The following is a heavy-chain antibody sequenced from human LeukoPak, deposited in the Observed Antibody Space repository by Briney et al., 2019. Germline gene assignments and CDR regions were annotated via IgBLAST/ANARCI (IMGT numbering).Heavy chain of an antibody. CDR2: ISGSGDST. CDR1: GFTFSSYG. D-gene: IGHD6-19*01. CDR3: AREEAVAGDPWYYYMDV. J-gene: IGHJ6*03. Sequence: GGSLRLSCAASGFTFSSYGMSWVRQAPGKGLEWVSAISGSGDSTYYADSVKGRFTISRDNAKNSLYLQMNSLRAEDTAVYYCAREEAVAGDPWYYYMDVWGKGTTVTVSS. V-gene: IGHV3-23*01.